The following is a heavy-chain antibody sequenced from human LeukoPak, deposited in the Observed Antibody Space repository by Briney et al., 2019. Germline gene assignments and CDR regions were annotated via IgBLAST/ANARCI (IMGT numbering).Heavy chain of an antibody. CDR1: GFTVSSNY. V-gene: IGHV3-53*05. CDR3: MRGYSHGSGVFDY. J-gene: IGHJ4*02. D-gene: IGHD5-12*01. Sequence: GGSLRLSCAASGFTVSSNYMSWVRQAPGKGLEWVSVIYSGGSTYYADSVKGRFTISRDNSKNTLYLQMNSLRTEDTAIYYCMRGYSHGSGVFDYWGPGTLVTVSS. CDR2: IYSGGST.